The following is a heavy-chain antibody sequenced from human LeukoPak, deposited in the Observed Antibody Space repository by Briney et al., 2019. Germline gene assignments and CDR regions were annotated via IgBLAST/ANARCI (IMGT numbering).Heavy chain of an antibody. Sequence: PGGSLRLSCAASGFTFSSYGMHWVRQAPGKGLEWVAFIRYDGSNKYYADSVKGRFTISRDNPKNTLYLQMNSLRAEDTAVYYCAKDADYYDSSLAAPRGTYYFDYWGQGTLVTVSS. V-gene: IGHV3-30*02. CDR3: AKDADYYDSSLAAPRGTYYFDY. D-gene: IGHD3-22*01. CDR1: GFTFSSYG. J-gene: IGHJ4*02. CDR2: IRYDGSNK.